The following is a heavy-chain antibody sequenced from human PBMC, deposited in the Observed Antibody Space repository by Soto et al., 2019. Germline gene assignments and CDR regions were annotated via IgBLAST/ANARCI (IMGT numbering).Heavy chain of an antibody. CDR3: ARVPAVDYYYYYGMDV. Sequence: SETQSLTKTVAGDSISSHYWGRIRQPPGKGLEWIGSIYYSGSTYYNPSLKSRVTISVDTSKNTSSLKLSSVTAADPAVYYCARVPAVDYYYYYGMDVWGQGTTVTVSS. CDR2: IYYSGST. J-gene: IGHJ6*02. CDR1: GDSISSHY. V-gene: IGHV4-39*02.